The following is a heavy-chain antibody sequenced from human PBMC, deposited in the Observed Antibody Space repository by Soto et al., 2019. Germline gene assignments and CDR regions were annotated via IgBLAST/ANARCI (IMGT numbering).Heavy chain of an antibody. V-gene: IGHV4-31*03. Sequence: LSLTCTVSGGSISSGGYYWSWIRQHPGKGLEWIGYIYYSGSTYYNPSLKSRVTISVDTSKNQFSLKLSSVTAADTAVYYCARMMVRELDYWGQGTLVTVSS. CDR1: GGSISSGGYY. CDR2: IYYSGST. CDR3: ARMMVRELDY. J-gene: IGHJ4*02. D-gene: IGHD3-22*01.